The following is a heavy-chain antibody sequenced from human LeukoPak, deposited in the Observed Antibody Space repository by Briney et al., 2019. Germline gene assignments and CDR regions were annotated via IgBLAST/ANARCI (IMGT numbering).Heavy chain of an antibody. V-gene: IGHV4-61*02. CDR1: GGSISSGSYY. D-gene: IGHD1-7*01. CDR3: ASDGWNYDP. J-gene: IGHJ5*02. CDR2: IYTSGST. Sequence: SETLSLTCTVSGGSISSGSYYWSWIRQPAGKGLEWIGRIYTSGSTNYNPSLKSRVTISVDTSKNQFSLKLSSLTAADTAVYYCASDGWNYDPWAQGTLVTVSS.